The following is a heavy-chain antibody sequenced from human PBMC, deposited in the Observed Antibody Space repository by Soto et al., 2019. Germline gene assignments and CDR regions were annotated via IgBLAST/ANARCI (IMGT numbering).Heavy chain of an antibody. J-gene: IGHJ3*02. CDR3: ARDAPSMDDAFDI. CDR1: GGSVSSGSYY. V-gene: IGHV4-61*01. Sequence: PSETLSLTCTVSGGSVSSGSYYWSWIRQPPGKGLEWIGYIYYSGSTNYNPSLKSRVTISVDTSKNQFSLKLSSVTAADTAVYYCARDAPSMDDAFDIWGQGTMVTVSS. D-gene: IGHD2-8*01. CDR2: IYYSGST.